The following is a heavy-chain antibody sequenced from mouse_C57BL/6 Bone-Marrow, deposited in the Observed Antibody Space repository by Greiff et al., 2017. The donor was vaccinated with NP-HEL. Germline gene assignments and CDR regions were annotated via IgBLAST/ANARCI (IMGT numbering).Heavy chain of an antibody. V-gene: IGHV1-58*01. CDR2: IYIGNGYT. J-gene: IGHJ1*03. Sequence: EVQLQESGAELVRPGSSVKMSCKTSGYTFTSYGINWVKQRPGQGLEWIGYIYIGNGYTEYNEKFKGKATLTSDTSSRTAYMQLSSLTSEDSSIYFCASSGGSSYDWYFDVWGTGTTVTVSS. D-gene: IGHD1-1*01. CDR1: GYTFTSYG. CDR3: ASSGGSSYDWYFDV.